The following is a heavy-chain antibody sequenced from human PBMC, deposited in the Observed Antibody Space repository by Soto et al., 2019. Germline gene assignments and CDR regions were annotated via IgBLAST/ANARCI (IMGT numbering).Heavy chain of an antibody. CDR3: ARVTDYYDSSGYFLGAFDI. CDR1: GYTFTGYY. CDR2: INPNSGGT. V-gene: IGHV1-2*02. Sequence: ASVKICGEASGYTFTGYYIHWVRQAPGPGLEWMGWINPNSGGTNYAQKFQGRVTMTRDTSISTAYMELSRLRSDDTAVYYCARVTDYYDSSGYFLGAFDIWGQGTMVTVSS. J-gene: IGHJ3*02. D-gene: IGHD3-22*01.